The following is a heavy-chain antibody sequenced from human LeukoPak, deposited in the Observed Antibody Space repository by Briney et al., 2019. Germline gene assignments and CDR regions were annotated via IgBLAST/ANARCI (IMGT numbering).Heavy chain of an antibody. Sequence: ASVKVSCKASGYSFTDKYMHWVRQAPGQGLEWMGRVNPDSGNTVYTQKFQGRVTITRNTSTSTAYMELSSLRSEDTAVYYCARGFGPDFWGQGSLVTVSS. CDR3: ARGFGPDF. V-gene: IGHV1-8*03. CDR1: GYSFTDKY. D-gene: IGHD3-3*01. CDR2: VNPDSGNT. J-gene: IGHJ4*02.